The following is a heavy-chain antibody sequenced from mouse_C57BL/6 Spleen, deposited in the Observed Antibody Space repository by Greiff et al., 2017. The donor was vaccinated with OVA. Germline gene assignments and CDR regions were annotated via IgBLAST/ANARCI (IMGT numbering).Heavy chain of an antibody. CDR1: GYAFSSSW. D-gene: IGHD2-1*01. J-gene: IGHJ2*01. Sequence: QVQLKESGPELVKPGASVKISCKASGYAFSSSWMNWVKQRPGKGLEWIGRIYPGDGDTNYNGKFKGKATLTADKSSSPAYMQLSSLTSEDSAVYFCATFYYGNPYYFDYWGQGTTLTVSS. CDR3: ATFYYGNPYYFDY. V-gene: IGHV1-82*01. CDR2: IYPGDGDT.